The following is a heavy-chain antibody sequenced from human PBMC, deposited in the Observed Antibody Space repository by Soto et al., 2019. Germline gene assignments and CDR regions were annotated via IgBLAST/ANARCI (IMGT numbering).Heavy chain of an antibody. D-gene: IGHD2-2*01. J-gene: IGHJ6*02. CDR2: MKTDASSA. V-gene: IGHV3-74*01. CDR1: GFTFSVYW. CDR3: ARGDITNQVVKYYGMDV. Sequence: EVQLEESGGGLVQPGGSLRLSGAASGFTFSVYWMHWVRHAPGKGLVWVSRMKTDASSATYADSVKGRFTISRDNTKNTLYLQMDSLRPEDTAVYFCARGDITNQVVKYYGMDVWGQGTTVTVSS.